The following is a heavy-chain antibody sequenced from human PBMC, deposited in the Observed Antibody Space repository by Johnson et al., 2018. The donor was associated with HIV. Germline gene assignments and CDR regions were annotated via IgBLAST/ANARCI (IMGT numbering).Heavy chain of an antibody. CDR1: GFTFSDYY. D-gene: IGHD3-10*01. Sequence: VQLLESGGGLVQPGGSLRLYCAASGFTFSDYYMSWIRQAPGKGLEWVANIKDDGSEKYYDDSVKGRFTISRHNAKNLLFLHMNNLTAADTAVYYCARSEITVVRGGAFDVWGQGRMVIVSS. V-gene: IGHV3-7*01. CDR3: ARSEITVVRGGAFDV. CDR2: IKDDGSEK. J-gene: IGHJ3*01.